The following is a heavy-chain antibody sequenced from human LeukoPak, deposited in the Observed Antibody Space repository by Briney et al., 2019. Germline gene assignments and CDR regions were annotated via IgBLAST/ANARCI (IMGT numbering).Heavy chain of an antibody. V-gene: IGHV4-31*03. CDR3: ARAGFWSGYDPYGMDA. Sequence: SETLSLTCTVSGGSISSGGYYWSWIRQHPGKGLEWLGYIYYSGSAYYNPSLKSRVAISVDTSKSQFSLKLSSVTAADTAVYYCARAGFWSGYDPYGMDAWGQGTTVTVSS. D-gene: IGHD3-3*01. CDR2: IYYSGSA. CDR1: GGSISSGGYY. J-gene: IGHJ6*02.